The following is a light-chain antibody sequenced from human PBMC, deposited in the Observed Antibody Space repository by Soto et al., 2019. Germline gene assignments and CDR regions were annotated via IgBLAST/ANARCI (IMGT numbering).Light chain of an antibody. CDR2: KAS. Sequence: DIQMTQSPSTLSASVGDRVTITCRASQSISGWLAWYQQKPGKAPRLLIYKASNLQSGVPSRFSGSGSGTEFTLTINNLQPDDYASYYCQEQKSHSRYTFGQGTRL. J-gene: IGKJ2*01. CDR1: QSISGW. V-gene: IGKV1-5*03. CDR3: QEQKSHSRYT.